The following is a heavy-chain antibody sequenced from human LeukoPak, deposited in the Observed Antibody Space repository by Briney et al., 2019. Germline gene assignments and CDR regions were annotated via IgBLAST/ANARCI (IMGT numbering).Heavy chain of an antibody. J-gene: IGHJ5*02. CDR3: VRSNLIRTRVTTFGWFDP. Sequence: ASVKVSCKASGYTFTGYYMHWVRQAPGQGLEWMGWINPNSGGTNYAQKFQGWVTMTRDTSISTAYMELSRLRSDDTAVYYCVRSNLIRTRVTTFGWFDPWGQGTLVTVSS. CDR1: GYTFTGYY. CDR2: INPNSGGT. D-gene: IGHD4-11*01. V-gene: IGHV1-2*04.